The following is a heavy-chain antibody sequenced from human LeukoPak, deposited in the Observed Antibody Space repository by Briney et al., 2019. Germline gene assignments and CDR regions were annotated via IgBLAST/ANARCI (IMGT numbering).Heavy chain of an antibody. V-gene: IGHV1-24*01. J-gene: IGHJ4*02. CDR1: GYTLTESS. CDR3: ATGLNLVPAAPGDY. D-gene: IGHD2-2*01. CDR2: FDPEDGET. Sequence: ASVKVSCKVSGYTLTESSMHWVRQAPGKGLEWMGGFDPEDGETIYAQKFQGRVTMTEDTSTDTAYMELSSLGSEDTAVYYCATGLNLVPAAPGDYWGQGTLVTVSS.